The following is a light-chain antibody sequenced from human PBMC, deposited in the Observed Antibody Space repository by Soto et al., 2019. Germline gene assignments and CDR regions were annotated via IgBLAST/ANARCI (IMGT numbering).Light chain of an antibody. CDR2: WAS. J-gene: IGKJ1*01. CDR3: QQYYSTLRT. Sequence: DIVMTQSPDSLAVSLGERAAINCKSSQSVLFSSNNKNYLAWYQQKPGQPPKVLIYWASTRESGVPDRFSGSGSGTDFTLNISNLQAEDVAVYYCQQYYSTLRTFGQGTKVDIK. CDR1: QSVLFSSNNKNY. V-gene: IGKV4-1*01.